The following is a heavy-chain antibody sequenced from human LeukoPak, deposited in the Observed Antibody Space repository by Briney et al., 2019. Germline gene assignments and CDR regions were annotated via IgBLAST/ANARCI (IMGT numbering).Heavy chain of an antibody. V-gene: IGHV1-18*01. CDR3: ARDHHYYDSSGYYHLIRSGVDY. D-gene: IGHD3-22*01. Sequence: ASVKVSCKASGYTFTSYGISWVRQAPGQGLEGMGWISAYNGNTDYAQKLQGRVTMTTDTSTSTAYMELRSLRSDDTAVYYCARDHHYYDSSGYYHLIRSGVDYWGQGTLVTVSS. CDR1: GYTFTSYG. CDR2: ISAYNGNT. J-gene: IGHJ4*02.